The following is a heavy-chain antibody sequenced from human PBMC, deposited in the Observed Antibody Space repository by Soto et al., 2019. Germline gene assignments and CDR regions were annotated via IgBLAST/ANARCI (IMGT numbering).Heavy chain of an antibody. Sequence: EMQLLESGGGLGQPGGSLRLSCVASPITVYNFAAMSWVRQTPERGLEWVSTISGRGDHRYYADSVKGRFTISGDKSKNRLYLQTDGLRVDDTAGSYCAKDRAIENQTPSGMDVWGQGTTVTV. D-gene: IGHD2-2*01. CDR3: AKDRAIENQTPSGMDV. V-gene: IGHV3-23*01. J-gene: IGHJ6*02. CDR2: ISGRGDHR. CDR1: PITVYNFAA.